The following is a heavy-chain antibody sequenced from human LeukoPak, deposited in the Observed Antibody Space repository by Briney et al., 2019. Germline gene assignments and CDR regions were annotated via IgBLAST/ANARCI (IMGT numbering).Heavy chain of an antibody. CDR3: ANRHVRVVITSNPYYYYGMDV. V-gene: IGHV1-69*13. CDR1: GGIFSSYA. D-gene: IGHD3-22*01. CDR2: IIPIFGTA. J-gene: IGHJ6*02. Sequence: SVKVSCKASGGIFSSYAISWVRQAPGQGLEWMGGIIPIFGTANYAQKFQGRVTITADESTSTAYMELSSLRSEDTAVYYCANRHVRVVITSNPYYYYGMDVWGQGTTVTVSS.